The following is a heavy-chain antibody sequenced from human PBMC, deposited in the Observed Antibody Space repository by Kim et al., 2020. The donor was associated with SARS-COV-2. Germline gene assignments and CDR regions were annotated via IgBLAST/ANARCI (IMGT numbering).Heavy chain of an antibody. D-gene: IGHD3-22*01. Sequence: SETLSLTCTVSGGSISSSSYYWGWIRQPPGKGLEWIGSIYYSGSTYYNPSLKSRVTISVDTSKNQFSLKLSSVTAADTAVYYCARQFGRVTMIVVVIRAPLYFGLGGRGTLGTVSS. CDR3: ARQFGRVTMIVVVIRAPLYFGL. J-gene: IGHJ2*01. V-gene: IGHV4-39*01. CDR1: GGSISSSSYY. CDR2: IYYSGST.